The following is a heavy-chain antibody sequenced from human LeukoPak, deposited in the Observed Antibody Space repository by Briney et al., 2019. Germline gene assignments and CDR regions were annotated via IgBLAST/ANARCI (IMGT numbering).Heavy chain of an antibody. V-gene: IGHV3-23*01. CDR3: AKDRWTTVMRDLDY. J-gene: IGHJ4*02. CDR1: GFTFSNYA. D-gene: IGHD4-17*01. Sequence: GGSLRLSCAASGFTFSNYAMSWVRQAPGKGLEWVSAISGSGGTTYYADYVKGRFTISRDNSKNTLYLQMNSLRAEDTAVYYCAKDRWTTVMRDLDYWGQRTLVTVSS. CDR2: ISGSGGTT.